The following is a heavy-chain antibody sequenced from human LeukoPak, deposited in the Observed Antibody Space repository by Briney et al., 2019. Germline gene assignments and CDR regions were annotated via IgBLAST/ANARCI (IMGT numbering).Heavy chain of an antibody. CDR1: GYTFISNN. V-gene: IGHV1-46*01. CDR3: ARDRGSGRGWFAP. CDR2: LKPNSSST. Sequence: ASVKVSCKASGYTFISNNMHWMRQAPGQGLEWMAILKPNSSSTTYAQKFQGRLTVTRDMSTSTVYMELSTLRSEDTAVYYCARDRGSGRGWFAPWGQGTLVTVSS. J-gene: IGHJ5*02. D-gene: IGHD3-10*01.